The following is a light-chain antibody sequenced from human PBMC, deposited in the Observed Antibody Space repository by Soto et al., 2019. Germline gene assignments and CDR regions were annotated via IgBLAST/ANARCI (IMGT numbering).Light chain of an antibody. J-gene: IGLJ3*02. CDR1: SSNIGAGYP. Sequence: QSVLTQPPSVSGAPGQRVTISCTGSSSNIGAGYPVHWYQQLPGTAPKLLVAGNRPSGVPDRFSVSKSGASASLAITGLQAEDEADYYCCSYARGSRAFGGGTKLTVL. V-gene: IGLV1-40*01. CDR2: G. CDR3: CSYARGSRA.